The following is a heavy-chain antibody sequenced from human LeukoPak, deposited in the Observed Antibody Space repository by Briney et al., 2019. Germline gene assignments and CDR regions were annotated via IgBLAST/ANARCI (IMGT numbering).Heavy chain of an antibody. Sequence: SETLSLTCTVSGGSISYDNYYWGWIRQPPGKGLEWIGSINYSGSTYYNPSLKSRVTISVDTSKDQFSVKLSSVTAADTAVYYCARHLDYYDSGCYDYWGQGILVTVSS. D-gene: IGHD3-22*01. CDR2: INYSGST. CDR1: GGSISYDNYY. V-gene: IGHV4-39*01. CDR3: ARHLDYYDSGCYDY. J-gene: IGHJ4*02.